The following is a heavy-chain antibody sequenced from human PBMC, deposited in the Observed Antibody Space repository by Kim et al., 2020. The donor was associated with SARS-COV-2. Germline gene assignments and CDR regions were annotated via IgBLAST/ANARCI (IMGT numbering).Heavy chain of an antibody. Sequence: GGSLRLSCAASGFTFSIYAMTWVRQAPGKGLEWVSSVGNSADSTYSADSVKGRFTISRDSSKNTLYLHMNDLRAEDTAIYYCAKVYSSLWSFAFDLWGQGTKVIVSS. CDR3: AKVYSSLWSFAFDL. CDR2: VGNSADST. D-gene: IGHD6-13*01. V-gene: IGHV3-23*01. J-gene: IGHJ3*01. CDR1: GFTFSIYA.